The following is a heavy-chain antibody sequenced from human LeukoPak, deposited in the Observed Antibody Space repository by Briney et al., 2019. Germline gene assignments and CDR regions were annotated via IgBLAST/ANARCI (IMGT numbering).Heavy chain of an antibody. V-gene: IGHV4-59*08. CDR2: ISYSENT. J-gene: IGHJ6*02. CDR1: GDSINSYY. CDR3: ARHTGGMDV. Sequence: PSETLSLTCTVSGDSINSYYRSWIRQPPGKGLEWIGYISYSENTNYNPSLKSRVTISVDTSKNQFSLKLRSVTAADTAVYYCARHTGGMDVWGQGATVTVSS. D-gene: IGHD3-10*01.